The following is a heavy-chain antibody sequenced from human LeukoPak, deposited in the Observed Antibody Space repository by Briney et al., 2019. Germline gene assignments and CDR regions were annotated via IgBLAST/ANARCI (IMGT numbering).Heavy chain of an antibody. CDR3: AKDGTVVVPAATLYYYYYGMDV. CDR2: ISYDGSNK. CDR1: GFTFSSYG. D-gene: IGHD2-2*01. Sequence: PGGSLGLSCAASGFTFSSYGMHWVRQAPGKGLEWVAVISYDGSNKYYADSVKGRSTISRDNSKNTLYLQMNSLRAEDTAVYYCAKDGTVVVPAATLYYYYYGMDVWGQGTTVTVSS. J-gene: IGHJ6*02. V-gene: IGHV3-30*18.